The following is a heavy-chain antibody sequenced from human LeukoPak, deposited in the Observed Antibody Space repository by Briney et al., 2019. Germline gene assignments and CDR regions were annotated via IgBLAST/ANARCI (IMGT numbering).Heavy chain of an antibody. CDR2: INHSGST. CDR1: GGSFSGYY. V-gene: IGHV4-34*01. CDR3: ARGVVSFDY. Sequence: SETLSLTCAVYGGSFSGYYWGWIRQPPGKGLEWIGEINHSGSTNYNPSLKSRVTISVDTSKNQFSLKLSSVTAADTAVYYCARGVVSFDYWGQGTLVTVSS. J-gene: IGHJ4*02. D-gene: IGHD2-15*01.